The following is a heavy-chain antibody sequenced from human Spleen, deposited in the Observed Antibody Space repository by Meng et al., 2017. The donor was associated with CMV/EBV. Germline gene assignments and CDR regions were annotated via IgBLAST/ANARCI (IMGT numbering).Heavy chain of an antibody. Sequence: ASVKVSCKSSGYTFTTYSISWLRQAHGQGLEWMGWVSPYNGNTKYAQKVQARVTMTTDTSTGTAYMELRSLRSDDTAVYYCARSMDTSIWWGGQYGMDVWGQGTTVTVSS. V-gene: IGHV1-18*01. CDR3: ARSMDTSIWWGGQYGMDV. CDR2: VSPYNGNT. CDR1: GYTFTTYS. J-gene: IGHJ6*02. D-gene: IGHD2-8*02.